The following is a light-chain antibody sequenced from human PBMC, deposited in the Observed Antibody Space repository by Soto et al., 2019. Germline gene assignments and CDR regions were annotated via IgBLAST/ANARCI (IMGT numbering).Light chain of an antibody. CDR3: SSYAGTNNLLYV. J-gene: IGLJ1*01. CDR1: KSDIGVYDF. Sequence: QSALTQPPSASGSPGQSVTISCTGTKSDIGVYDFVSWYQQHPGKAPRLLIYEVSQRPSGVPDRFSGSKSANTASLIVSGLQPEDEADYYCSSYAGTNNLLYVFGTGTKVTVL. CDR2: EVS. V-gene: IGLV2-8*01.